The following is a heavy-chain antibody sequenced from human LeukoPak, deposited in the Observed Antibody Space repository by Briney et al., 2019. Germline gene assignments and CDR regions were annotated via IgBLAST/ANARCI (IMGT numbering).Heavy chain of an antibody. J-gene: IGHJ4*02. V-gene: IGHV3-23*01. Sequence: QPGGSLRLSCVGSGFTFTSYAMNWDRQAPGKGLEWVSGVSGGGSGAYYADSVKGRFTMSRDNSKNTLYLQMNSLRGEDTAVYYCAKGASGSYYIDSWGQGTLVTVSP. CDR3: AKGASGSYYIDS. D-gene: IGHD3-10*01. CDR2: VSGGGSGA. CDR1: GFTFTSYA.